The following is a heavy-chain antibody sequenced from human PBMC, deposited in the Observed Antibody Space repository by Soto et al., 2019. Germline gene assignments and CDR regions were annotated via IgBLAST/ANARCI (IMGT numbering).Heavy chain of an antibody. CDR3: ARSHPSSYYGGSGTFDY. CDR1: GGFTSTNNW. J-gene: IGHJ4*02. V-gene: IGHV4-4*02. CDR2: AYHSGST. D-gene: IGHD3-10*01. Sequence: SETLSLTCAVSGGFTSTNNWWSWVRQPPGKGLEWSGDAYHSGSTEYNPPVKSRVSISVDKSKNQISLKLTSATAADTAVYYCARSHPSSYYGGSGTFDYWGQGTLVTVSS.